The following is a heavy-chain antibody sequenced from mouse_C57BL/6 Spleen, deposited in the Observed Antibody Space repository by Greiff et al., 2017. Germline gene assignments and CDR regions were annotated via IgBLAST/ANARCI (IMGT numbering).Heavy chain of an antibody. V-gene: IGHV3-6*01. CDR1: GYSITSGYY. CDR3: ARDDYDKAMDY. J-gene: IGHJ4*01. Sequence: VQLKESGPGLVKPSQSLSLTCSVTGYSITSGYYWNWIRQLPGNKLEWMGYISYDGSNNYNPSLKNRISITRDTSKNQFFLKLNSVTTEDTATYYCARDDYDKAMDYWGQGTSVTVSS. CDR2: ISYDGSN. D-gene: IGHD2-4*01.